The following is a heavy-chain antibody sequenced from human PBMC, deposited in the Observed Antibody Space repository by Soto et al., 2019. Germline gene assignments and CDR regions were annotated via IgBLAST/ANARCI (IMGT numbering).Heavy chain of an antibody. V-gene: IGHV4-30-2*01. Sequence: SETLSLTCAVSFGSISSGGYYWSWIRHPPGKGLEWIWYLYHSGRTYYNPSLKSRVTISVDRSKNQFSLKMSSVTAGDTAVYYCASDRRYYYYFGATGPFYTAMDVWGQGTTVNVSS. CDR1: FGSISSGGYY. J-gene: IGHJ6*02. D-gene: IGHD3-16*01. CDR2: LYHSGRT. CDR3: ASDRRYYYYFGATGPFYTAMDV.